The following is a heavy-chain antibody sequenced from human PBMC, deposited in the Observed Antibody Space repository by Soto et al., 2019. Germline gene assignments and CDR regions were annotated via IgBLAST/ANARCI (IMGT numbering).Heavy chain of an antibody. CDR3: ARDQGIAVAVFDY. V-gene: IGHV4-61*01. CDR1: GGSVPSGSYY. Sequence: QVQLQESGPGLVKPSETLSLTCTVSGGSVPSGSYYWSWIRQPPGKGLEGIGYFYYSGNTNYNPSLKSRVTISVDTSKNQISLKLRSVTAADTAVYYCARDQGIAVAVFDYWGQGTLVTVSS. CDR2: FYYSGNT. D-gene: IGHD6-19*01. J-gene: IGHJ4*02.